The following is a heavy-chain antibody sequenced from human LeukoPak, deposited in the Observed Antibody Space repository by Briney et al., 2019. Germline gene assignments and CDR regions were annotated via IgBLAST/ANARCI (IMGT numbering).Heavy chain of an antibody. Sequence: GSLRLSCAASGFTFSSYAMSWVRQAPGKGLEWVSAISGSGGSTYYADSVKGRFTISRDNSKNTLYLQMNSLRAEDTAVYYRAKDRRGEAYYYGSGLDYWGQGTLVTVSS. CDR3: AKDRRGEAYYYGSGLDY. CDR1: GFTFSSYA. V-gene: IGHV3-23*01. D-gene: IGHD3-10*01. J-gene: IGHJ4*02. CDR2: ISGSGGST.